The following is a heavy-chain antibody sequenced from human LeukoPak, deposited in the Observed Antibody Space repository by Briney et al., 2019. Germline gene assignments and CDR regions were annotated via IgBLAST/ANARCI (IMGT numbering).Heavy chain of an antibody. J-gene: IGHJ4*02. Sequence: ASVKVSCKASGGTFSSFAISWVRQAPGQGLEWMGWISTQSGNTNYAQKVQGRLTLTTDRSTNTAYMELRSLRSDDTAVYYCARGAYGDKWGQGTMVTASS. CDR2: ISTQSGNT. CDR1: GGTFSSFA. D-gene: IGHD4-17*01. CDR3: ARGAYGDK. V-gene: IGHV1-18*01.